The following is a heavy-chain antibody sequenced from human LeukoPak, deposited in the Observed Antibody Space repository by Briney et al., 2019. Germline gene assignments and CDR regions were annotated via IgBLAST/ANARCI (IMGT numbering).Heavy chain of an antibody. D-gene: IGHD4-17*01. CDR3: ATPRDYGDYLHAFDI. V-gene: IGHV1-2*02. CDR2: INPNSGGT. J-gene: IGHJ3*02. CDR1: GYTFTGYY. Sequence: ASVKVSCKSSGYTFTGYYMHWVRQAPGQGLEWMGWINPNSGGTNYAQKIQGRVTMTRDTSISTAYMELSRLRSDDTAVYYCATPRDYGDYLHAFDIWGQGTMVTASS.